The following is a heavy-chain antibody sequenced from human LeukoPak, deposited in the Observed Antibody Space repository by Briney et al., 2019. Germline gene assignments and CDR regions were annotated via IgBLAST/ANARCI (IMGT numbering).Heavy chain of an antibody. J-gene: IGHJ5*02. CDR3: ARRKRSGCSSTSCLLNWFDP. CDR2: INHSGST. Sequence: PSETLSLTCAVYGGSFSGYYWSWIRQPPGKGVEWIGEINHSGSTNYNPSLKSRVTISVDTSKNQFSLKRSSVTAADTAVYYCARRKRSGCSSTSCLLNWFDPWGQGTLVTVSS. CDR1: GGSFSGYY. D-gene: IGHD2-2*01. V-gene: IGHV4-34*01.